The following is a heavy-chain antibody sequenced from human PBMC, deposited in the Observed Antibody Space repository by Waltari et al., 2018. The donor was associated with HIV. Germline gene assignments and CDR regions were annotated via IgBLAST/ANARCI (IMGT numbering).Heavy chain of an antibody. Sequence: EVQLVESGGGLVKPGGSLRVSCAASGFTFRKAWMSWVRQAPGKGLEWVGHIKTKADGGAADYAAPVKGRFTISRDDSKNTLYLQMDSLKTEDTAVYYCTTSMIRKVSYYYGMDVWGQGTTVTVSS. CDR1: GFTFRKAW. D-gene: IGHD3-10*01. CDR2: IKTKADGGAA. CDR3: TTSMIRKVSYYYGMDV. V-gene: IGHV3-15*01. J-gene: IGHJ6*02.